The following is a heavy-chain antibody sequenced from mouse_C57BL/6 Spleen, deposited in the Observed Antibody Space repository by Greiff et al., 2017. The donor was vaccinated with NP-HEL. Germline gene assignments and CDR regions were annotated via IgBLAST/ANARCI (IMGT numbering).Heavy chain of an antibody. CDR1: GYAFTNYL. CDR2: INPGSGGT. CDR3: ARSLTTVVPFAY. J-gene: IGHJ3*01. Sequence: QVQLQQSGAELVRPGTSVKVSCKASGYAFTNYLIEWVKQRPGQGLEWIGVINPGSGGTNYNEKFKGKATLTADKSSSTAYMQLSSLTSEDSAVYFCARSLTTVVPFAYWGQGTLVTVSA. D-gene: IGHD1-1*01. V-gene: IGHV1-54*01.